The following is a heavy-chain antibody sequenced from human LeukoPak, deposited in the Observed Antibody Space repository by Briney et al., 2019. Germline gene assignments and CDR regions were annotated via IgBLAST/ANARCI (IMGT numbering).Heavy chain of an antibody. CDR2: ISGRGGDT. J-gene: IGHJ4*02. Sequence: GGSLRLSCVGSGFTFGNYAMNWVRQAPGKGLEWVAAISGRGGDTFYADSVKGRFTFSRDNSKNTMFLQMNSLRAEDTALYYCAKEARDILTHYYWGSQFDYWGQGTLIIVSS. CDR3: AKEARDILTHYYWGSQFDY. V-gene: IGHV3-23*01. D-gene: IGHD3-9*01. CDR1: GFTFGNYA.